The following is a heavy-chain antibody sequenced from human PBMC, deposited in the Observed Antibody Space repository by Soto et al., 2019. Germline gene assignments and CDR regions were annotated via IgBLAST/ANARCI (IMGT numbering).Heavy chain of an antibody. V-gene: IGHV1-24*01. J-gene: IGHJ5*02. Sequence: ASVKVSCKVSGYTLTELSMHWVRQAPGKGLEWMGGFDPEDGETIYAQKIQGRVTMTEDTSTDTAYMELSSLRSEDTAVYYCATAVAGTGWFDPWGQGTLVTVSS. D-gene: IGHD6-19*01. CDR3: ATAVAGTGWFDP. CDR2: FDPEDGET. CDR1: GYTLTELS.